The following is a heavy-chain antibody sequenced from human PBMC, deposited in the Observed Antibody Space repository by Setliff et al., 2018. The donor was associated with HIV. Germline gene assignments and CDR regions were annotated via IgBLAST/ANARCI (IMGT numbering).Heavy chain of an antibody. V-gene: IGHV4-4*07. CDR2: IYTSGST. CDR1: GGSISSYY. Sequence: LSLTCTVSGGSISSYYWSWIRQPAGKGLEWTGRIYTSGSTNYNLSLKSRVTMSVDTSKNQFSLKLSSVTAADTAVYYCARTYLYYYYYYMDVWGKGTTVTVSS. J-gene: IGHJ6*03. CDR3: ARTYLYYYYYYMDV. D-gene: IGHD2-2*01.